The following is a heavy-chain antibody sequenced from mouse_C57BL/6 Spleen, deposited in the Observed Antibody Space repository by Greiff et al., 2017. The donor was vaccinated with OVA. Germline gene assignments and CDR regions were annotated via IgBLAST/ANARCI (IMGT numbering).Heavy chain of an antibody. CDR3: ARCYGSSSYYFDY. J-gene: IGHJ2*01. Sequence: QVHVKQPGAELAKPGASVKMSCKASGYTFTSYWITWVKQRPGQGLEWIGDIYPGSGSTNYNEKFKSKATLTVDTSSSTAYMQLSSLTSEDSAVYYCARCYGSSSYYFDYWGQGTTLTVSS. V-gene: IGHV1-55*01. CDR2: IYPGSGST. D-gene: IGHD1-1*01. CDR1: GYTFTSYW.